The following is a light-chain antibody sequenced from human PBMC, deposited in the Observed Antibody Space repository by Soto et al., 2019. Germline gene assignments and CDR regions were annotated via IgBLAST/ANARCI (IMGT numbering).Light chain of an antibody. J-gene: IGKJ2*01. CDR1: QSVTSNF. V-gene: IGKV3-20*01. CDR3: QQYGRSPLLYT. Sequence: ENVLTQSPGTLSLSPGERATLSCRASQSVTSNFLAWYQQKPGQAPRLLIYGASTRAAGVPDRFSGSGSGTDFTLNITGLEPEDFAVYYCQQYGRSPLLYTFGQGTKL. CDR2: GAS.